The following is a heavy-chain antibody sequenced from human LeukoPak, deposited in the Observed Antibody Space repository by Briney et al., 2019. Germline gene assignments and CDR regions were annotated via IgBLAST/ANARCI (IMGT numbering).Heavy chain of an antibody. Sequence: GGSLRLSCTASGFTFGDYVMSWVRQAPGKGLEWVGFIRSKAYGGTTKSAASVKGRFTISRDDSRSIAYLQMNSLKTEDTAVYYCTRRYNYDSSGYYYVRDAFDIWGQGTMVTVSS. J-gene: IGHJ3*02. CDR3: TRRYNYDSSGYYYVRDAFDI. CDR1: GFTFGDYV. V-gene: IGHV3-49*04. D-gene: IGHD3-22*01. CDR2: IRSKAYGGTT.